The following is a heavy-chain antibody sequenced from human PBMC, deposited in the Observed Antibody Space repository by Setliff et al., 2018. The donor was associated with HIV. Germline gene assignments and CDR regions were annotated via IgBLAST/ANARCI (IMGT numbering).Heavy chain of an antibody. CDR2: INWIGDST. CDR3: ARGDGYSLGGYYYMDV. CDR1: GFTFDDYG. V-gene: IGHV3-20*04. Sequence: GGSLRLSCAGSGFTFDDYGMSWVRQAPGKGLEWVSGINWIGDSTVYADSVKGRFTISRDKSKNTVYLQMNSLRAEDTAVYYCARGDGYSLGGYYYMDVWGKGTTVTVSS. J-gene: IGHJ6*03. D-gene: IGHD4-4*01.